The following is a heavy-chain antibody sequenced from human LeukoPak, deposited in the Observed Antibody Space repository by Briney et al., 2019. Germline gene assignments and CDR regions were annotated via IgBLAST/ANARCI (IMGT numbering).Heavy chain of an antibody. V-gene: IGHV5-51*01. D-gene: IGHD3-10*01. CDR3: ARRAYGSGSSTRHFDP. J-gene: IGHJ5*02. CDR2: ISPADSDT. CDR1: GYIFTNYY. Sequence: GESLKISCKGSGYIFTNYYIAWVRQMPGKALEWMGIISPADSDTRYSPSFQGQVPISADKSITTAYLQWSSLKASDTAMYYCARRAYGSGSSTRHFDPWGQGTLVTVSS.